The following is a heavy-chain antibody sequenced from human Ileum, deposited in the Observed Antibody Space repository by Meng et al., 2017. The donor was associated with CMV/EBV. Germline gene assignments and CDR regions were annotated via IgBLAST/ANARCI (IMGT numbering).Heavy chain of an antibody. CDR2: IFFTGNT. CDR1: SSSLRSGDFQ. Sequence: QVRCHRSCPWLLKSYQTLILSCTFSSSSLRSGDFQWSRIRQPPRHGLDWIGYIFFTGNTYYNPSLNNRVIISIDPPRNQFSLKVDSVTAADTAVYYCARFRIAALGNLFDPWGHGTLVTVSS. J-gene: IGHJ5*02. CDR3: ARFRIAALGNLFDP. D-gene: IGHD6-13*01. V-gene: IGHV4-30-4*08.